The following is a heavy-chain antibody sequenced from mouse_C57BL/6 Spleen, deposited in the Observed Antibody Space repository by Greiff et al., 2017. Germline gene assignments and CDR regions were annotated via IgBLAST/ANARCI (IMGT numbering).Heavy chain of an antibody. CDR1: GYTFTSYN. J-gene: IGHJ4*01. CDR3: AREKGGNARDY. V-gene: IGHV1-12*01. Sequence: LQQSGAELVRPGASVKMSCKASGYTFTSYNMHWVKQTPRQGLEWIGAIYPGNGDPSYNQKFKGKATLTVDKSSSTAYMQLRSLTSDNSAVYFCAREKGGNARDYWGQGTTVTVSS. CDR2: IYPGNGDP.